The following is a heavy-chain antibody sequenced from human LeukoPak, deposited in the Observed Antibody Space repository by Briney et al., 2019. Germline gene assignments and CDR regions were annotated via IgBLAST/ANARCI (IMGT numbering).Heavy chain of an antibody. J-gene: IGHJ4*02. CDR2: IYSGGST. V-gene: IGHV3-53*05. D-gene: IGHD6-19*01. CDR1: GFTVSSNY. Sequence: PGGSLRLSCAASGFTVSSNYMSWVRQAPGKGLEWVSVIYSGGSTYYADSVKGRFTISRDNSKNTLYLQMNSLRSEDTAVYYCARDRVGVGGNGWENWGQGTLVTVSS. CDR3: ARDRVGVGGNGWEN.